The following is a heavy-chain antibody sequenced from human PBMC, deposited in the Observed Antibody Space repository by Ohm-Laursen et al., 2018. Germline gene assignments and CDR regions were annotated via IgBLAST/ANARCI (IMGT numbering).Heavy chain of an antibody. CDR1: GGSISSGGYY. J-gene: IGHJ3*02. V-gene: IGHV4-61*08. CDR3: ARRGHAFDI. CDR2: IDYSGST. Sequence: SETLSLTCTVSGGSISSGGYYWSWIRQHAGKGLECIGYIDYSGSTYYNPSLKSRVTISLNTSKNQFSLKLSSVTAADTAVYYCARRGHAFDIWGQGTMVTVSS.